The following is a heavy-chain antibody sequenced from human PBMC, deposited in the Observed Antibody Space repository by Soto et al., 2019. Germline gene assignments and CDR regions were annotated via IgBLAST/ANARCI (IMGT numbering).Heavy chain of an antibody. CDR3: ARAARFWSGSYGMDV. D-gene: IGHD3-3*01. CDR1: GGSISSYY. Sequence: SETLSLTCTVSGGSISSYYWSWIRQPPGKGLEWIGYIYYSGSTNYNPSLKGRVTISVDTSKNQFSLKLSSVTAADTAVYYCARAARFWSGSYGMDVWGQGTTVTVSS. V-gene: IGHV4-59*01. CDR2: IYYSGST. J-gene: IGHJ6*02.